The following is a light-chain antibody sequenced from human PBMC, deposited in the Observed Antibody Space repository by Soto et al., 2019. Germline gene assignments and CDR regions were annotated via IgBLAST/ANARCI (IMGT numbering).Light chain of an antibody. CDR2: NTK. CDR1: SGSVSTSYY. CDR3: VLYMGSGISI. Sequence: VVTQEPSFSVSPGGTVTLTCGLRSGSVSTSYYPSWYQQTPGQAPRTLIYNTKTRSSGVPDRFSGSILGNKAALTITGAQAEDESDYYCVLYMGSGISIFGGGTKLTVL. V-gene: IGLV8-61*01. J-gene: IGLJ2*01.